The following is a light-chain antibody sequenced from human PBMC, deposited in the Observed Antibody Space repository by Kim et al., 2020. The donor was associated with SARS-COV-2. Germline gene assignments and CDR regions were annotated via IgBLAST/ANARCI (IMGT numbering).Light chain of an antibody. CDR3: QTWDSNTGL. CDR2: QDN. CDR1: KLGYKY. V-gene: IGLV3-1*01. Sequence: SYELTQPPSVSVSPGQTASITCSGDKLGYKYVSWYQQKPGQSPVLVIYQDNKRPSGIPVRFSGSNSGNTATLTISGTKAVDEADYYCQTWDSNTGLFGGG. J-gene: IGLJ3*02.